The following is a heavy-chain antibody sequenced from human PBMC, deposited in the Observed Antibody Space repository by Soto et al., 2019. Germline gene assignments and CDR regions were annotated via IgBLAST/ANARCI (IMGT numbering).Heavy chain of an antibody. V-gene: IGHV4-4*02. CDR3: AGWIQLQQYYYYGMDV. CDR1: GGSISSSTC. D-gene: IGHD5-18*01. J-gene: IGHJ6*02. Sequence: QVQLQESGPGLVKPSGTLSLTCAVSGGSISSSTCWSWVGQPPGKGLEWIGEIYHSGSTNYNPSLKSRVTISVDKSKNQFSLKLSSVTAADTAVYYCAGWIQLQQYYYYGMDVWGQGTTVTVSS. CDR2: IYHSGST.